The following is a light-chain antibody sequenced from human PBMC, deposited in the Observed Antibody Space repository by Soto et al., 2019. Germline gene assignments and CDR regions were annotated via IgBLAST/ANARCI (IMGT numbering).Light chain of an antibody. CDR2: GAS. CDR1: QSVSSSY. J-gene: IGKJ1*01. V-gene: IGKV3-20*01. CDR3: QQYDSSPQT. Sequence: DIELTQSPGTLSLSPGERATLSCRASQSVSSSYLAWYQQKPGQAPRLLIYGASSRATGLPDRFSGSGSGTDFTLTISRLEPDDFAVYYCQQYDSSPQTFGQGTKVEIK.